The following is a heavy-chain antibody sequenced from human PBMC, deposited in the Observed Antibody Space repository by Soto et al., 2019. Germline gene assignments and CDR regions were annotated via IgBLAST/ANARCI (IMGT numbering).Heavy chain of an antibody. V-gene: IGHV3-30*03. Sequence: GGSQRLSCAASGSTCSGYGMHWVRQAPGKGLEWVAVISYDGSNKYYADSVKGRFTISRDNSKNTLYLQMNSLRAEDTAVYYYAREVYYDFWSGYSAQTSDYYYYMDVWGKGTTVTVSS. D-gene: IGHD3-3*01. CDR3: AREVYYDFWSGYSAQTSDYYYYMDV. CDR2: ISYDGSNK. CDR1: GSTCSGYG. J-gene: IGHJ6*03.